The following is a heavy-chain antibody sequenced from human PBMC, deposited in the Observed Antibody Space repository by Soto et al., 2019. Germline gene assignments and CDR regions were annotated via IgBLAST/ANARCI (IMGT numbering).Heavy chain of an antibody. Sequence: EVQLVESGGGLLQPGGSLRLSCAASGFSFSTYWMHWVRQAPGKGLVWVSRIKGDGSTTTYADPVKGRFTISRDNAKNTLYLQMNSLGAEDTAVYYCARGLKNYYGVDVWGQGTTVTVSS. CDR1: GFSFSTYW. CDR3: ARGLKNYYGVDV. J-gene: IGHJ6*02. V-gene: IGHV3-74*01. D-gene: IGHD2-21*01. CDR2: IKGDGSTT.